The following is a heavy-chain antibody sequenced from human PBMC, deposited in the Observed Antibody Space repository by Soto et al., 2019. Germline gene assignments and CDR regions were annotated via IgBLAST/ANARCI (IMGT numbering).Heavy chain of an antibody. CDR2: IKQDGSEK. V-gene: IGHV3-7*04. Sequence: EVQLVESGGGLVQPGGSLRLSCAASGFTFSSYWMSWVRQAPGTGLAWVANIKQDGSEKYYVDSVKGRFTISRDNAKNSLYLQMNSLRAEDTAVYYCARATTGAGDYFDYWGQGTLVTVSS. D-gene: IGHD4-17*01. CDR1: GFTFSSYW. J-gene: IGHJ4*02. CDR3: ARATTGAGDYFDY.